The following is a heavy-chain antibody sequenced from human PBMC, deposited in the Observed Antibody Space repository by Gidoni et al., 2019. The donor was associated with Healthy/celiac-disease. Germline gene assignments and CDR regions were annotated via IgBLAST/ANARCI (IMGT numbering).Heavy chain of an antibody. CDR2: ISSSSSTI. Sequence: EVQLVESGGGLVQPGGSLRLSCAASRFTFSSYSMNWVRQAPGKGLEWVSYISSSSSTIYYADSVKGRFTISRDNAKNSLYLQMNSLRDEDTAVYYCARDSRGVIKGRFDYWGQGTLVTVSS. V-gene: IGHV3-48*02. J-gene: IGHJ4*02. D-gene: IGHD3-10*01. CDR3: ARDSRGVIKGRFDY. CDR1: RFTFSSYS.